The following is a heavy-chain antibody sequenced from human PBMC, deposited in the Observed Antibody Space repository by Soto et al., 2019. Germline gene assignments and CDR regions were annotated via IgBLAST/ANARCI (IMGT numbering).Heavy chain of an antibody. Sequence: QVQLVQSGAGVKKPESSVKVSCKAPGGTFSTYAISWVRQAPGQGLEWMGGIIPMFGTANYAQRFQDRVTITADESTNTVYMGLSSVRSAETAVYFCASGVQLWLRRINNGYSGWGQATRVTVSS. D-gene: IGHD5-18*01. CDR2: IIPMFGTA. CDR3: ASGVQLWLRRINNGYSG. J-gene: IGHJ4*02. V-gene: IGHV1-69*12. CDR1: GGTFSTYA.